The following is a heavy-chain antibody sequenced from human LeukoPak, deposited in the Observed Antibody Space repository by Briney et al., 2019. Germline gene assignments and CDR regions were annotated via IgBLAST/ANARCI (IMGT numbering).Heavy chain of an antibody. V-gene: IGHV3-21*06. CDR3: ARDHGTNFYDSSGYKAFDI. J-gene: IGHJ3*02. CDR1: GFTFSSYN. D-gene: IGHD3-22*01. CDR2: ISSSSSYI. Sequence: PGGSLRLSCAASGFTFSSYNMNWVRQAPGEGLEWVSSISSSSSYIYYADSVKGRFPISRDNVNNSLYLQMNSLRAEDTAVYYCARDHGTNFYDSSGYKAFDIWGQGTMVIVSS.